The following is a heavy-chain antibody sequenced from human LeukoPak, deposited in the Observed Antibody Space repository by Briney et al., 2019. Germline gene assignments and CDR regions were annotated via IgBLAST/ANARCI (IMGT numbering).Heavy chain of an antibody. Sequence: SVKVSCKASGGTFSSYAIRRVRQAPGQGLEWMGGIIPIFGTANYAQKFQGRVTITTDESTSTAYMELSSLRSEDTAVYYCARVKYPYSSGWYGEHYFDYWGQGTLVTVSS. J-gene: IGHJ4*02. CDR2: IIPIFGTA. CDR1: GGTFSSYA. CDR3: ARVKYPYSSGWYGEHYFDY. V-gene: IGHV1-69*05. D-gene: IGHD6-19*01.